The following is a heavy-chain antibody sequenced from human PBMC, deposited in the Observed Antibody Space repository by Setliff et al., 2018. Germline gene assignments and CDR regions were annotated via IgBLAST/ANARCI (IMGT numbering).Heavy chain of an antibody. CDR3: ARVKAPALYYYMDV. Sequence: ASVKVSCKASGYTFTGYYMHWVRQAPGQGLEWMGRINPNSGGTNYAQKFQGRVTMTRDTSISTAYMELSRLRSDDTAVYYCARVKAPALYYYMDVWGKGPTVTVSS. J-gene: IGHJ6*03. CDR2: INPNSGGT. D-gene: IGHD3-16*02. V-gene: IGHV1-2*06. CDR1: GYTFTGYY.